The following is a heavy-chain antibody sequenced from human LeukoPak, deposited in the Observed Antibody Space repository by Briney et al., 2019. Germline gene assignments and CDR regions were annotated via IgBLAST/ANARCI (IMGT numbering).Heavy chain of an antibody. CDR2: IYYSGST. Sequence: AETQSLTCTLSGRSISSYYWSWTRHPPGKGREWLGYIYYSGSTKYHPSLKSRVTISVDTSKNQNSLTLGSVTAADTAVYYCARGMRRGLDYWGQGTLVTVSS. V-gene: IGHV4-59*01. J-gene: IGHJ4*02. CDR1: GRSISSYY. CDR3: ARGMRRGLDY.